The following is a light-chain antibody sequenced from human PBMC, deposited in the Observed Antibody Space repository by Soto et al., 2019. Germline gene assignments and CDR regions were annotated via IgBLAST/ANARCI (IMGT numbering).Light chain of an antibody. Sequence: IVLTQLPGTLSLSTGERATLSCRASQSVSSSYLVWYQQRPGQPPRLLIYGTSTRAAGISDRFSGSGSGTDFTLTIYRLEPGDSAVYYCQQYGTSALTFGGGTKV. V-gene: IGKV3-20*01. CDR1: QSVSSSY. CDR3: QQYGTSALT. J-gene: IGKJ4*01. CDR2: GTS.